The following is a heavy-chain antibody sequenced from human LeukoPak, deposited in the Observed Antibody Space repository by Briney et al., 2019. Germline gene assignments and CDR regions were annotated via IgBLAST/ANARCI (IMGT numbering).Heavy chain of an antibody. D-gene: IGHD2-15*01. V-gene: IGHV3-7*01. J-gene: IGHJ4*02. CDR3: ARGLVVAATFYYFDY. CDR1: GFTFSSYW. Sequence: GGSLRLSCAASGFTFSSYWMSWVRQAPGKGLEWVANIKQDGSEKYYVDSVKGRFTISRDNAKNSLYLQMNSLRAEDTAVYYCARGLVVAATFYYFDYWGQGTLVTVSS. CDR2: IKQDGSEK.